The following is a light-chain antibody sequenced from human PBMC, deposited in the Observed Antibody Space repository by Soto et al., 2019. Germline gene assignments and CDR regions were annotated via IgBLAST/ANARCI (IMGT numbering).Light chain of an antibody. CDR1: QSISNW. CDR2: HAS. V-gene: IGKV1-5*01. CDR3: QQYDDWLRLT. Sequence: DIQMTQSPSTLPASVGDRVTITCRASQSISNWLAWYQQKPGTAPKVLIYHASNLQSGVPSRFSGSGSGTEFNLTISSLQSEDFAVYFCQQYDDWLRLTFGGGTKVDIK. J-gene: IGKJ4*01.